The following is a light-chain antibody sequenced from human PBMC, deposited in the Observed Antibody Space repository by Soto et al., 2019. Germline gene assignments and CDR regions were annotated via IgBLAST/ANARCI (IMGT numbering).Light chain of an antibody. Sequence: QLVLTQSPSASASLGASVKLTCTLSSGHSSYAIAWHQQQPEKGPRYLMKLNSDGSHSKGDGIPDRFSGSSSGAARYLTIASLQPEEEADYSCQPGGTGPWVFGGGTKLTVL. CDR1: SGHSSYA. CDR2: LNSDGSH. J-gene: IGLJ3*02. CDR3: QPGGTGPWV. V-gene: IGLV4-69*01.